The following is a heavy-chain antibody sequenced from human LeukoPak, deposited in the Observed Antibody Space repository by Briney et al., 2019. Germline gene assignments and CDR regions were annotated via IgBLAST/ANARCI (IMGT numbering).Heavy chain of an antibody. CDR1: GFTFSDYS. CDR2: ISASSATI. CDR3: ARDLNWGLDY. D-gene: IGHD7-27*01. Sequence: GGSLRLSCAASGFTFSDYSVNWVRQAPGKGLEWISYISASSATIHYADSVKGRFSISRDNAKNSLYLQVNSLRAEDKAVYYCARDLNWGLDYWGQGTLVTVSS. V-gene: IGHV3-48*01. J-gene: IGHJ4*02.